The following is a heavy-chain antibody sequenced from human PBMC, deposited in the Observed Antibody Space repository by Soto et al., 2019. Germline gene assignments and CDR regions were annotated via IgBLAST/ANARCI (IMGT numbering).Heavy chain of an antibody. V-gene: IGHV3-11*01. CDR2: ISSSGSTI. J-gene: IGHJ4*02. CDR3: ARESPPLEVKIPLGY. Sequence: PGGSLRLSCAASGFTFSDYYMSWICQAPGKGLEWVSYISSSGSTIYYADSVKGRFTISRDNAKNSLYLQMNSLRAEDTAVYYCARESPPLEVKIPLGYWGQGTLVTVSS. D-gene: IGHD2-21*01. CDR1: GFTFSDYY.